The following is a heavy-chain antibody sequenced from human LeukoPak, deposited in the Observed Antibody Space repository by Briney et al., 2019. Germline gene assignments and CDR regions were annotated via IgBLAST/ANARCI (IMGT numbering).Heavy chain of an antibody. CDR1: GFSFISYS. CDR3: VRLAATHSTNCLYQDMDV. Sequence: PGGSLRLSCAASGFSFISYSMNEIRQAPGKGLEWVSSINTGSTYMYYADSVKGRFTISRDNAKNSLHLQMYSLRGEDTAVYYCVRLAATHSTNCLYQDMDVGGKGTTVIVSS. D-gene: IGHD2-2*01. V-gene: IGHV3-21*01. CDR2: INTGSTYM. J-gene: IGHJ6*03.